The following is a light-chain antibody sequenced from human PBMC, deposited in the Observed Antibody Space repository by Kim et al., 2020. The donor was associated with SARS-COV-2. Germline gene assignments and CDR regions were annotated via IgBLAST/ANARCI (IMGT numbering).Light chain of an antibody. CDR2: DAF. Sequence: ASFGDRVTITCHASQDIRRYFNWYQQKPVKAPKLLIYDAFNLETGVPSRFSGSGFGTDFSLTISSLQLEDIATYYCQQYEAFPFTFGPGTKVDLK. J-gene: IGKJ3*01. CDR1: QDIRRY. CDR3: QQYEAFPFT. V-gene: IGKV1-33*01.